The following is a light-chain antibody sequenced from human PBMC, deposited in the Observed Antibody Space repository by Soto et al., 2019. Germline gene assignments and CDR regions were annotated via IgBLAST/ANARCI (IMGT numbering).Light chain of an antibody. Sequence: QSVLTQPRSVSGSPGQSVTISCTGTSSDVGGYNYVSWYQQHPGKAPKLMIYDVTKRPSGVPDRFSGSKSGNMASLTISGLQAEDEADYYCCSYAGSIYVFGTGTKVTVL. V-gene: IGLV2-11*01. J-gene: IGLJ1*01. CDR2: DVT. CDR1: SSDVGGYNY. CDR3: CSYAGSIYV.